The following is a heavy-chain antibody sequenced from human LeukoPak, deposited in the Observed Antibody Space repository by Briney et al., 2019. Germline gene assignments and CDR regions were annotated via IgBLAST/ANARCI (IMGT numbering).Heavy chain of an antibody. CDR2: ISNNGGYT. CDR3: AKQLGYCSDGSCYFPY. D-gene: IGHD2-15*01. CDR1: GFIFSSSA. Sequence: GGSLRLSCAASGFIFSSSAMSWVRQAPGKGLEWVSAISNNGGYTYYADSVQGRFTISRDNSKSTLCLQMNSLRAEDTAVYYCAKQLGYCSDGSCYFPYWGRGTLVTVSS. J-gene: IGHJ4*02. V-gene: IGHV3-23*01.